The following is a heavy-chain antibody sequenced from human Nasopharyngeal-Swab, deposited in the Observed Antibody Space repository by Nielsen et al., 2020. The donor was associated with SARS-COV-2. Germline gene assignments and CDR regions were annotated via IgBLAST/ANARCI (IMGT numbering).Heavy chain of an antibody. D-gene: IGHD5-18*01. Sequence: SCAASGFTFSSYAMHWVRQAPGKGLEWVAVISYDGSNKYYADSVKGRFTISRHNSKNTLYLQMNSLRAEDTAVYYCARDIGYSLLYGMDVWGQGTTVTVSS. CDR2: ISYDGSNK. V-gene: IGHV3-30*14. CDR3: ARDIGYSLLYGMDV. CDR1: GFTFSSYA. J-gene: IGHJ6*02.